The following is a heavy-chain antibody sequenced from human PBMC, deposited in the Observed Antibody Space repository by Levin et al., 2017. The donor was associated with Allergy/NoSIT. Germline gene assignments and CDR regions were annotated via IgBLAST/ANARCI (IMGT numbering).Heavy chain of an antibody. Sequence: SVKVSCKASGGTFSSYTISWVRQAPGQGLEWMGRIIPILGIANYAQKFQGRVTITADKSTSTAYMELSSLRSEDTAVYYCARDSIGGGYGSGSYRGGSYYYYMDVWGKGTTVTVSS. D-gene: IGHD3-10*01. CDR2: IIPILGIA. CDR3: ARDSIGGGYGSGSYRGGSYYYYMDV. V-gene: IGHV1-69*04. CDR1: GGTFSSYT. J-gene: IGHJ6*03.